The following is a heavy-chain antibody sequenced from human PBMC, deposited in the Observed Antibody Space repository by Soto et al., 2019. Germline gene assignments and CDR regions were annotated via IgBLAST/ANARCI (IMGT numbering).Heavy chain of an antibody. CDR2: INAGNGNT. J-gene: IGHJ6*02. CDR1: GYTFTSYG. Sequence: ASVKVSCKASGYTFTSYGIHWVRQAPGQRLEWTGWINAGNGNTKYSEKFQGRVTITRDTSASTASLELSSLRSEDTAVYYCARDPNDSSAYYHHYYYGMDVWGQGTTVSVSS. CDR3: ARDPNDSSAYYHHYYYGMDV. D-gene: IGHD3-22*01. V-gene: IGHV1-3*01.